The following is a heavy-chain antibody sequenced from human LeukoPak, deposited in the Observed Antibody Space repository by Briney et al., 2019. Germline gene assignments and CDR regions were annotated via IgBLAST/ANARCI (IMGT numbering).Heavy chain of an antibody. D-gene: IGHD1-14*01. CDR1: GFTFSSHA. CDR3: ATEEVSNDY. J-gene: IGHJ4*02. CDR2: ISRSGDIT. Sequence: GGSLRLFLEASGFTFSSHAMTWVRQAPGKGLEWVSAISRSGDITYYADSVKGRFTISRDISKNTLYLQMNSLRAEDTSIYYCATEEVSNDYWGQGTLVTVSS. V-gene: IGHV3-23*01.